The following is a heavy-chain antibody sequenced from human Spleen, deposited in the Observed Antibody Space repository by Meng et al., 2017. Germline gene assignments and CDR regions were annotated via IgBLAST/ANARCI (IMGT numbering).Heavy chain of an antibody. J-gene: IGHJ4*02. CDR2: ISWDGGTT. CDR3: AKAPQYSSGWFFYYFDY. V-gene: IGHV3-43*01. CDR1: GFTFDDYT. Sequence: EGSLRLSCAASGFTFDDYTMYWVRQAPRKGLEWVSLISWDGGTTYYADSVRGRFTISRDNSKNTLYLQMNSLGAEDTAVYYCAKAPQYSSGWFFYYFDYWGQGNLVTVSS. D-gene: IGHD6-19*01.